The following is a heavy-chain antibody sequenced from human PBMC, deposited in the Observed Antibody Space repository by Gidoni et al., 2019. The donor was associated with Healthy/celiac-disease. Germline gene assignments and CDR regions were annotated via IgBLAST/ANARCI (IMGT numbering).Heavy chain of an antibody. CDR3: ARDSSYSSGWYSGHFFYFDY. CDR1: GFTFSSYS. V-gene: IGHV3-21*06. Sequence: EVQLVESGGGLVKPGGSLRLSCAASGFTFSSYSMNWVRQAPGKGLEWVSSISSSSSYIYYADSVKGRFTISRDNAKNSLYLQMNSLRAEDTAVYYCARDSSYSSGWYSGHFFYFDYWGQGTLVTVSS. D-gene: IGHD6-19*01. J-gene: IGHJ4*02. CDR2: ISSSSSYI.